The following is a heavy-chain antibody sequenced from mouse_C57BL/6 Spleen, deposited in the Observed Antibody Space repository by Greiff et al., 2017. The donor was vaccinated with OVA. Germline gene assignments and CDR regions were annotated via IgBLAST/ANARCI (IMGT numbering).Heavy chain of an antibody. J-gene: IGHJ2*01. Sequence: EVQLQQSGPVLVKPGASVKMSCKASGYTFTDYYMNWVKQSHGKSLEWIGVINPYNGGTSYNQQFKGKATLTVDKSSSTAYMELNSLTSEDSAVYYCARSDYYVSSDYWGQGTTLTVSS. CDR2: INPYNGGT. CDR3: ARSDYYVSSDY. V-gene: IGHV1-19*01. D-gene: IGHD1-1*01. CDR1: GYTFTDYY.